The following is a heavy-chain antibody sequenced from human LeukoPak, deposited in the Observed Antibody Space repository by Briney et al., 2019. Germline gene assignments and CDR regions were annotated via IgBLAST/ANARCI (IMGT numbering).Heavy chain of an antibody. V-gene: IGHV3-30*18. CDR1: GFTFSSYG. D-gene: IGHD5-18*01. CDR2: ISYDGSNK. CDR3: AKTWIQLWSPDY. J-gene: IGHJ4*02. Sequence: GGSLRLSCAASGFTFSSYGMHWVRQAPGKGLEWVAVISYDGSNKYYADSVKGRFTISRDNSKNTLYLQMTSLRAEDTAVYYCAKTWIQLWSPDYWGQGTLVTVSS.